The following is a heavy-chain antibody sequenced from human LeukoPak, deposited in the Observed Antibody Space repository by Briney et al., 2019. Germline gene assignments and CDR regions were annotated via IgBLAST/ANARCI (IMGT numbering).Heavy chain of an antibody. J-gene: IGHJ4*02. D-gene: IGHD3-10*01. CDR3: ARFPRYYYGSGSYYTAPDY. CDR2: IYYSGST. V-gene: IGHV4-31*03. CDR1: GGSISGGGYY. Sequence: PSETLSLTCTVSGGSISGGGYYWSWIRQHPGKGLEWIGYIYYSGSTYYNPSLKSRVTISVDTSKNQFSLKLSSVTAADTAVYYCARFPRYYYGSGSYYTAPDYWGQGTLVTVSS.